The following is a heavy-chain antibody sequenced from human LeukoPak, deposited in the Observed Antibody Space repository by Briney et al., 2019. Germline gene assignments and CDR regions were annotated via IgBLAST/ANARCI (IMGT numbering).Heavy chain of an antibody. CDR3: VRVVVGDSGWFRDRYFDL. CDR2: INHSGSS. V-gene: IGHV4-34*01. D-gene: IGHD6-19*01. CDR1: GGSFSTNY. Sequence: SETLSLTCAVYGGSFSTNYWSCIRQPPGEGLEWIGEINHSGSSNYNPSLESRGTLSVDMSKNQCSLKLRSVTGADTAIYYCVRVVVGDSGWFRDRYFDLWGRGTLVTVSS. J-gene: IGHJ2*01.